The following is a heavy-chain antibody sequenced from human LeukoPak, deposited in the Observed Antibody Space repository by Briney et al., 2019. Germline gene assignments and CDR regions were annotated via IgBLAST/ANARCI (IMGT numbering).Heavy chain of an antibody. V-gene: IGHV3-7*05. J-gene: IGHJ6*02. CDR2: IKQDGSEE. CDR1: GFSFSDHW. D-gene: IGHD6-6*01. CDR3: ARDPYSSTWSYCMDV. Sequence: QAGGCLRLSCAASGFSFSDHWMTWVRQAPGKGLEWVANIKQDGSEEVYVDSVKGRFTISRDNAKNSLFLQMNTLRAEDTAVYYCARDPYSSTWSYCMDVWGQGTTVIVSS.